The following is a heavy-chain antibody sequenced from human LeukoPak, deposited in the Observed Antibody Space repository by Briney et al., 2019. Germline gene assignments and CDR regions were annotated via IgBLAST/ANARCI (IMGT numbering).Heavy chain of an antibody. Sequence: GGSLRLSCTASGLSFSVSWMSCVSELPGRGLEWLADMSPDGSAIVYVDSVKGRFTVSRNNAKNSLYLQMDGLRAEDTAVYYCARDPLNGALDIWGQGTLVTVSS. CDR3: ARDPLNGALDI. J-gene: IGHJ3*02. CDR2: MSPDGSAI. CDR1: GLSFSVSW. V-gene: IGHV3-7*01.